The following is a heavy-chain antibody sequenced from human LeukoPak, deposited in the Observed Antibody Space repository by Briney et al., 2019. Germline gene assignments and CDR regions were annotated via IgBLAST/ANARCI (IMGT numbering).Heavy chain of an antibody. CDR1: GFTFSSYW. CDR3: ASSCSGGSCYSDEYFQH. D-gene: IGHD2-15*01. Sequence: GGSLRLSCAASGFTFSSYWMSWVRQAPGKGLEWVANIKQDGSEKYYVDSVKGRFTISRDNAKNSLYLQMNSLRAEDTAVYYCASSCSGGSCYSDEYFQHWGQGTLVTVSS. J-gene: IGHJ1*01. CDR2: IKQDGSEK. V-gene: IGHV3-7*01.